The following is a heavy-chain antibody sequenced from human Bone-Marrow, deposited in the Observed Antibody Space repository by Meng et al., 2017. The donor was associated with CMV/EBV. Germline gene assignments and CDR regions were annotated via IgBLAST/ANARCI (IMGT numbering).Heavy chain of an antibody. Sequence: SVKVSCKAAGGTLSDYTVGWVRQAPGQGLEWMGKIIPLAGIANYAPRSQGRVTITADKSTGTSYMELSSLRPEDTAVYYCARTPNLLQYLFDSWGQGTLVTVSS. V-gene: IGHV1-69*02. CDR3: ARTPNLLQYLFDS. CDR2: IIPLAGIA. J-gene: IGHJ4*02. D-gene: IGHD1-14*01. CDR1: GGTLSDYT.